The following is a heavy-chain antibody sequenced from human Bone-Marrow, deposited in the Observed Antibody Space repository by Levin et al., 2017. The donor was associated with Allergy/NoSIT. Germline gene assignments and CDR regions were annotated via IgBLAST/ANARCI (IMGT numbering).Heavy chain of an antibody. CDR1: GFTFSSYW. Sequence: SCAASGFTFSSYWMSWVRQAPGKGLEWVANIKQDGSEKYYVDSVKGRFTISRDNAKNSLYLQMNSLRAEDTAVYYCARDPDYDFWSGEAFDIWGQGTMVTVSS. V-gene: IGHV3-7*01. D-gene: IGHD3-3*01. CDR3: ARDPDYDFWSGEAFDI. CDR2: IKQDGSEK. J-gene: IGHJ3*02.